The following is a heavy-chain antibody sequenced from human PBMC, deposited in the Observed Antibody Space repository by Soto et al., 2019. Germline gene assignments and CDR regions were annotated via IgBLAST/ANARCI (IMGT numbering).Heavy chain of an antibody. V-gene: IGHV4-31*02. J-gene: IGHJ4*02. CDR2: IYYSGST. CDR3: ARGPSPRLPYYYDSSGYAAPDY. D-gene: IGHD3-22*01. Sequence: SETLSLTCTVSGGSISSGGYYWSWIRQHPGKGLEWIGYIYYSGSTYYNPSLKSRVTISVDTSKNQFSLKLSSVTAADTAVYYCARGPSPRLPYYYDSSGYAAPDYWGQGTLVTVSS. CDR1: GGSISSGGYY.